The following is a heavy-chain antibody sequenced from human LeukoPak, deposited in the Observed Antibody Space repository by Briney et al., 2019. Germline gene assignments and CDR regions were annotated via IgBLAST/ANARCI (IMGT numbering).Heavy chain of an antibody. V-gene: IGHV3-23*01. D-gene: IGHD6-13*01. CDR1: GFTFSSYA. CDR2: ISGSGGST. J-gene: IGHJ4*02. Sequence: GGSLRLSCAASGFTFSSYAMSWVRQAPGKGLEWVSAISGSGGSTYYADSVKGRFSISRDNSENTLYLQVNSLRAEDTAVYYCAKDRGIAAAGDFDYWGQGTLVTVS. CDR3: AKDRGIAAAGDFDY.